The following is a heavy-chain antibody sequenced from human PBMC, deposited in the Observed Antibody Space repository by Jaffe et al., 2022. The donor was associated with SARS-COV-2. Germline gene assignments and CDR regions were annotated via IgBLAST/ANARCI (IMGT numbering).Heavy chain of an antibody. CDR1: GFTFSNYA. D-gene: IGHD2-2*01. V-gene: IGHV3-23*01. CDR3: AKVLRPCSSSTCNFHFGMDA. Sequence: EVQLLESGGGLVQPGGSLRLSCAASGFTFSNYAMSWVRQAPGKGLEWIAAINAGGDSTYYADSVKGRFTFSRDNSKNTLYLQMNSLRAEDSAVYYCAKVLRPCSSSTCNFHFGMDAWGQGTTVTVSS. CDR2: INAGGDST. J-gene: IGHJ6*02.